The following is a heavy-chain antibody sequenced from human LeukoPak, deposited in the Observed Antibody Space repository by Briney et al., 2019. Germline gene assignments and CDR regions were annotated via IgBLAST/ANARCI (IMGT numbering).Heavy chain of an antibody. CDR1: GISVSNDY. V-gene: IGHV3-53*04. CDR3: ARDRRGEKDFDV. Sequence: PGGSLRLSCAASGISVSNDYMSWVRQAPGKGLGWVSAIYADGYTRDAASVKGRFSISRHNSKNTVYLQMHNLRPEDTAVYYCARDRRGEKDFDVWGPGTMVTVSS. D-gene: IGHD2-21*01. J-gene: IGHJ3*01. CDR2: IYADGYT.